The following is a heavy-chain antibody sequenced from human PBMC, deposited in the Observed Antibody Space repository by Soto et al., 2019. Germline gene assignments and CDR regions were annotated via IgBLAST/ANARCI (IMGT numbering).Heavy chain of an antibody. CDR1: GFTFSSYA. CDR2: ISYDGSNK. J-gene: IGHJ4*02. Sequence: QVQLVESGGGVVQPGRSLRLSCAASGFTFSSYAMHWVRQAPGKGLEWVAVISYDGSNKYYADSVKGRFTISRDNSKNTLYLQMNSLRGEDTAVYYCARDRDFDYGGNTPLSYWGQGTLVTVSS. V-gene: IGHV3-30-3*01. CDR3: ARDRDFDYGGNTPLSY. D-gene: IGHD4-17*01.